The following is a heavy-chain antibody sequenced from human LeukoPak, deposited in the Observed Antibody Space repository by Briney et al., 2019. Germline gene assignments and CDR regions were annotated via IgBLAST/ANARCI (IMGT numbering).Heavy chain of an antibody. J-gene: IGHJ4*02. CDR3: ARLARSLDL. CDR1: GFTFRRYE. V-gene: IGHV3-48*03. CDR2: ISSSGSTI. D-gene: IGHD3/OR15-3a*01. Sequence: GGSLRLSCAASGFTFRRYEMNWVRQAPGKGLEWVADISSSGSTIKYADSVKGRFTISRDNAKNSLYLQMNSLRAEDTAVYYCARLARSLDLWGQGTLVTVSS.